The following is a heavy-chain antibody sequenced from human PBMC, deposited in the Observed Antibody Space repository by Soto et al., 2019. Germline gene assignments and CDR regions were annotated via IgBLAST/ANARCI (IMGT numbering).Heavy chain of an antibody. D-gene: IGHD6-25*01. CDR2: ISGSGGST. CDR1: GFTFSSYA. J-gene: IGHJ6*02. V-gene: IGHV3-23*01. Sequence: PGGSLRLSCAASGFTFSSYAMSWVRQAPGKGLEWVSAISGSGGSTYYADSVKGRFTISRDNSKNTLYLQMNSLRAEDTAVYYCAKVHRQRGGYYYGMDVWGQGTTVTVSS. CDR3: AKVHRQRGGYYYGMDV.